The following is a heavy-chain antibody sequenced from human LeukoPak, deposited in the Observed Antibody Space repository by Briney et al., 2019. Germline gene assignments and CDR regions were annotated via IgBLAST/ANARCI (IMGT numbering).Heavy chain of an antibody. CDR2: IYYSGST. CDR3: ARITYDFWSGYTIDY. V-gene: IGHV4-59*01. Sequence: SETLSLTCTVSGGSISSYYWSWIRQPPGKGLEWIGYIYYSGSTIYNPSLKSRVTISVDTSKNQFSLKLSSVTAADTAVYYCARITYDFWSGYTIDYWGQGTLVTVSS. J-gene: IGHJ4*02. CDR1: GGSISSYY. D-gene: IGHD3-3*01.